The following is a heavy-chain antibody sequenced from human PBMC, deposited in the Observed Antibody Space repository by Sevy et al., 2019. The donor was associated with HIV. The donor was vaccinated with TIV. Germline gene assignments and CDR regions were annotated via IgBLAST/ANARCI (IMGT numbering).Heavy chain of an antibody. CDR3: ARVGATSWFDY. Sequence: GSLRLSCAASGFTFSSYSMNWVRQAPGKGLEWVSYISSSSSTIYYADSVKGRFTISRDNAKNSLYLQMNSLRAEDTAVYYCARVGATSWFDYWGQGTLVTVSS. D-gene: IGHD1-26*01. CDR2: ISSSSSTI. V-gene: IGHV3-48*01. CDR1: GFTFSSYS. J-gene: IGHJ4*02.